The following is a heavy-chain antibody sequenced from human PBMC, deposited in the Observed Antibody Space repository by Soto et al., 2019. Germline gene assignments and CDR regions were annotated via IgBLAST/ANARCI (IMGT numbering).Heavy chain of an antibody. D-gene: IGHD1-26*01. CDR2: IYYSGST. J-gene: IGHJ4*02. Sequence: QLQLQESGPGLVKSSETLSLTCTVSGGGVYSDGYYWGWIRRPPGQGLEWIGNIYYSGSTYYNPSLQSRVTIALDRSKNQFSLGLNAVTAADTAVYYGARRSRGRCYNDWGPGTLVTVSS. V-gene: IGHV4-39*01. CDR1: GGGVYSDGYY. CDR3: ARRSRGRCYND.